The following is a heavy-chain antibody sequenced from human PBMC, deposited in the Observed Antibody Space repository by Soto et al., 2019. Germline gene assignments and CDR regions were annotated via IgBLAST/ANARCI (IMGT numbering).Heavy chain of an antibody. CDR2: IYPSGGST. J-gene: IGHJ4*02. CDR1: GYTFTNYY. Sequence: ASVKVSCKASGYTFTNYYMHWVRQAPGQGLEWMGIIYPSGGSTRNAQEFQGRVTMTRDTSTSTVYMELSSLRSEDTAVYYCARDFSGPMDYWGRGTRGTVSS. V-gene: IGHV1-46*01. CDR3: ARDFSGPMDY. D-gene: IGHD3-10*01.